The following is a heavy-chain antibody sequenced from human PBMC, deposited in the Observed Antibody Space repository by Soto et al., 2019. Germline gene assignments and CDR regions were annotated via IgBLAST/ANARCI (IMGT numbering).Heavy chain of an antibody. V-gene: IGHV3-7*01. D-gene: IGHD2-2*01. CDR1: GFTFSGHW. Sequence: EVNLVESGGGLVQPGGSLRLSCAASGFTFSGHWMSWVRQAPGKGLEWVDHIKQDGSETFYVGSVKGRFTISRDNAKNSLDLQMNSLRAEDTALYYCARDRAFCSGTNCRRGSIYYYYMDVWGTGTTVTVSS. J-gene: IGHJ6*03. CDR2: IKQDGSET. CDR3: ARDRAFCSGTNCRRGSIYYYYMDV.